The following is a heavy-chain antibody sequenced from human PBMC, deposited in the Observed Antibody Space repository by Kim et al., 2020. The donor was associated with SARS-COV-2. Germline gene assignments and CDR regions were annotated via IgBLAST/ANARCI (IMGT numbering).Heavy chain of an antibody. CDR1: GDSVSSNSAA. CDR3: ARDQSSSGWSYYYYYYYMDV. D-gene: IGHD6-19*01. J-gene: IGHJ6*03. V-gene: IGHV6-1*01. CDR2: TYYRSKWYN. Sequence: SQTLSLTCAISGDSVSSNSAAWNWIRQSPSRGLEWLGRTYYRSKWYNDYAVSVKSLITINPDTSKNQFSLQLNSVTPEDTAVYYCARDQSSSGWSYYYYYYYMDVWGKGTTVTVSS.